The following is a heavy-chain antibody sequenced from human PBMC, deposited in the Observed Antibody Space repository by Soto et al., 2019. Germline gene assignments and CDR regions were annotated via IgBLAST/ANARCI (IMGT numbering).Heavy chain of an antibody. CDR2: ISSSSSTI. CDR1: GFTFSSYS. J-gene: IGHJ3*02. CDR3: ARDCSTSCLHDAFDI. D-gene: IGHD2-2*01. Sequence: GGSLRLSCAASGFTFSSYSMNWVRQAPGKGLEWVSYISSSSSTIYYADSVKGRFTISRDNAKNSLYLQMNSLRAEDTAVYYCARDCSTSCLHDAFDIWGQGTMVTVSS. V-gene: IGHV3-48*01.